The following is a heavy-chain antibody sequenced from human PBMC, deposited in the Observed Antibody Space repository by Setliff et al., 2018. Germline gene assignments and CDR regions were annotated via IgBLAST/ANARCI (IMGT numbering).Heavy chain of an antibody. V-gene: IGHV4-61*09. CDR1: GGSISSGSDY. D-gene: IGHD6-19*01. CDR2: IYTSGST. J-gene: IGHJ6*03. Sequence: PSETLSLTCSVSGGSISSGSDYWTWIRQPAGKGLEWIGHIYTSGSTNYNPSLKSRVTISVDASKNQLSLNLRSVTAADTAVYCCARASSGWYSAYYYYMDVWGKGTTVTVSS. CDR3: ARASSGWYSAYYYYMDV.